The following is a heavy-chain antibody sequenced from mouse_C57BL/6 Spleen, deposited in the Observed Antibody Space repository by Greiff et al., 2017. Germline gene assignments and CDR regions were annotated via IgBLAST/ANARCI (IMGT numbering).Heavy chain of an antibody. CDR1: GYAFSSYW. D-gene: IGHD2-3*01. CDR2: IYPGDGDT. V-gene: IGHV1-80*01. J-gene: IGHJ1*03. Sequence: VQLQQSGAELVKPGASVKISCKASGYAFSSYWMNWVKQRTGKGREWIGQIYPGDGDTNYNGKFKGKATLTADKSSSTAYMQLSSLTSEDSAVYVCARQGWLPSYFDVWGTGTTVTVSS. CDR3: ARQGWLPSYFDV.